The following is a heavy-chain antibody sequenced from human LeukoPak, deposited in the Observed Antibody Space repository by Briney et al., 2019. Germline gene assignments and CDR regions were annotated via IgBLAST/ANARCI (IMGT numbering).Heavy chain of an antibody. Sequence: SETLSLTCTVSSGSISTYYWSWIRQPAGKGLEWIGRIYTSGSTNYNPSLKSRVTMSVDTSKNQFSLKLSSVTAADTAVYYCAREYDSSGYRRAYYFDYWGQGTLVTVSS. CDR1: SGSISTYY. V-gene: IGHV4-4*07. CDR2: IYTSGST. J-gene: IGHJ4*02. CDR3: AREYDSSGYRRAYYFDY. D-gene: IGHD3-22*01.